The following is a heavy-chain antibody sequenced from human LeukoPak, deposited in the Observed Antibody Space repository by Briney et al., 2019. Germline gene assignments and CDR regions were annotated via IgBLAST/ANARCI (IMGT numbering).Heavy chain of an antibody. CDR3: ARPIVVVVAATQEGWFDP. D-gene: IGHD2-15*01. CDR2: ISAYNGNT. V-gene: IGHV1-18*01. J-gene: IGHJ5*02. CDR1: GYTFTSYG. Sequence: ASVKVSCKASGYTFTSYGISWVRQAPGHGLEWMGWISAYNGNTNYAQKLQGRVTMTTDTSTSTAYMELRSLRSDDTAVYYCARPIVVVVAATQEGWFDPWGQGTLVTVSS.